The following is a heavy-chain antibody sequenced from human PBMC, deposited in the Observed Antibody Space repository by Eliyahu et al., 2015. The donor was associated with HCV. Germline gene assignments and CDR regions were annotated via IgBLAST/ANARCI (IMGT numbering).Heavy chain of an antibody. CDR1: GGTFXGXX. CDR3: ATEGLDNAFDI. J-gene: IGHJ3*02. V-gene: IGHV1-69*04. CDR2: VISVLGIT. Sequence: QVQLVQSGAEVKQPGASVKVSCKASGGTFXGXXVNWLRQAPGQGLEWMGRVISVLGITNYAEKLQGRVTIIADKSTSTGYMELSSLTSEDTAVYYCATEGLDNAFDIWGQGTMVTVSS.